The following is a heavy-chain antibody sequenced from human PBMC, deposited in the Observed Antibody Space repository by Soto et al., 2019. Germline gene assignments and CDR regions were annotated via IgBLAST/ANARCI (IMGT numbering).Heavy chain of an antibody. D-gene: IGHD1-26*01. CDR1: GFTFSTYW. CDR2: ISSDGSVT. Sequence: EVQLVESGGGLVQPGGSLRLSCAASGFTFSTYWMHWVRQARGKGPVWVSRISSDGSVTDYAGSVKGRFTISGDNAKNTLYLQMNRLRAEDTAVYYCASPMTSVGATTKGDHWGQGTLVTVSS. V-gene: IGHV3-74*01. CDR3: ASPMTSVGATTKGDH. J-gene: IGHJ4*02.